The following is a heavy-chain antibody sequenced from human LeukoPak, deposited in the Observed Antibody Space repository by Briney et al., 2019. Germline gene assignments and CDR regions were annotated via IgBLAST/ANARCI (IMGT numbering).Heavy chain of an antibody. Sequence: GRSLRLSCAASGFTFSSYAMHWVRQAPGKGLEWVAVISYDGSNKYYADSVKGRFTISRDNSKNTLYLQMNSLRAEDTAVYYCAAELNDTPLLYWGQGTLVTVSS. CDR3: AAELNDTPLLY. CDR2: ISYDGSNK. V-gene: IGHV3-30-3*01. CDR1: GFTFSSYA. J-gene: IGHJ4*02. D-gene: IGHD1-1*01.